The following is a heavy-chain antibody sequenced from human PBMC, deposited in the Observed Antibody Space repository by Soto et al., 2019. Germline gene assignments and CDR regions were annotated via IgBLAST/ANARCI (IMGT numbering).Heavy chain of an antibody. J-gene: IGHJ4*02. Sequence: VQLVESGGGLVKPGGSLRLSCAASGFTFSSYSMNWVRQAPGKGLEWVAVIWYDGSNKYYADSVKGRFTISRDNSKNTLYLQMNSLRAEDTAVYYCARDRIDGLPDAVAQALTYWGQGTLVTVSS. V-gene: IGHV3-33*08. CDR2: IWYDGSNK. CDR3: ARDRIDGLPDAVAQALTY. D-gene: IGHD5-12*01. CDR1: GFTFSSYS.